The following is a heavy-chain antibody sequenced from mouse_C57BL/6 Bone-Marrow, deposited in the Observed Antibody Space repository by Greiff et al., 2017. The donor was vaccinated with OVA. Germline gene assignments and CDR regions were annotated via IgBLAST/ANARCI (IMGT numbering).Heavy chain of an antibody. V-gene: IGHV1-47*01. J-gene: IGHJ3*01. CDR1: GYTFTTSY. CDR2: LHPYDDDT. D-gene: IGHD2-3*01. CDR3: ARQDDGSWFAY. Sequence: VQLQQSGAELVKPGASVKMSCKASGYTFTTSYMEWMKQTPGKSLEWIGNLHPYDDDTKSNEKFKGKATLTVDKSSSTAYLELSRFTYADYAFDYCARQDDGSWFAYWGQGTMVTVSA.